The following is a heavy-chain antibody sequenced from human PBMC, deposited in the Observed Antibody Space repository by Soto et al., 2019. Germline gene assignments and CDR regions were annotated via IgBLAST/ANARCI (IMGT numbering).Heavy chain of an antibody. CDR1: GGSIGSTNW. CDR3: ARGRYCSSTSCQGYDAFDI. J-gene: IGHJ3*02. V-gene: IGHV4-59*08. Sequence: SETLSLTCAVSGGSIGSTNWWTWVRQPPGKGLEWIGYIYYGGTTSYNPSLMSRVTISLETSKSQISLRLSSVTAADTAVYYCARGRYCSSTSCQGYDAFDIWGQGTMVTVSS. CDR2: IYYGGTT. D-gene: IGHD2-2*01.